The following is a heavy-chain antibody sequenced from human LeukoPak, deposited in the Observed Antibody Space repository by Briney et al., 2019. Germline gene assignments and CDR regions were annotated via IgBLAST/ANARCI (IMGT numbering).Heavy chain of an antibody. J-gene: IGHJ4*02. CDR1: GYTFTGYY. V-gene: IGHV1-2*06. CDR2: INPNSGGT. CDR3: ARVGYRTYGGNVH. D-gene: IGHD4/OR15-4a*01. Sequence: ASVKVSCKASGYTFTGYYMHWARQAPGQGLEWMGRINPNSGGTNYAQKFQGRVTMTRDTSISTAYMELSRLRSDDTAVYYCARVGYRTYGGNVHWGQGTLVTVSS.